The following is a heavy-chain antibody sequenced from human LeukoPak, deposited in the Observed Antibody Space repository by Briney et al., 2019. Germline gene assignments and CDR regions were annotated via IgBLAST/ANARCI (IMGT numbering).Heavy chain of an antibody. Sequence: PSETLSLTCTVSGGSISSYYWSWIRQPPGKGLEWIGYIYYSGSTNYNPSLKSRVTISVDTSKNQFSLKLSSMTAADTAVYYCAREVAVAGPLNNWFDPWGQGTLVTVSS. V-gene: IGHV4-59*01. D-gene: IGHD6-19*01. J-gene: IGHJ5*02. CDR2: IYYSGST. CDR3: AREVAVAGPLNNWFDP. CDR1: GGSISSYY.